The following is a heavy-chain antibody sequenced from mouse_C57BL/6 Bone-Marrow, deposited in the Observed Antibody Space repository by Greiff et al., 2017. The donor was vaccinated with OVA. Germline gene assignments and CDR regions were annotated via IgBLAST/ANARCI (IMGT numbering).Heavy chain of an antibody. CDR1: GYTFTDYE. Sequence: QVQLQQSGAELVRPGASVTLSCKASGYTFTDYEMHWVKQTPVHGLEWIGAIDPETGGTAYNQKFKGKAILTADKSSSTAYMELRSLTSEDSAVYDCTSPYGSSYGWYFDYWGQGTTLTVSS. D-gene: IGHD1-1*01. CDR2: IDPETGGT. J-gene: IGHJ2*01. CDR3: TSPYGSSYGWYFDY. V-gene: IGHV1-15*01.